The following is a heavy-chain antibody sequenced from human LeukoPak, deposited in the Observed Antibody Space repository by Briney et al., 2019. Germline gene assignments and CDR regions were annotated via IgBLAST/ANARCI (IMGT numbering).Heavy chain of an antibody. CDR3: ARVRRDGYNYVYFDY. D-gene: IGHD5-24*01. V-gene: IGHV3-48*01. CDR1: GFTFSSYG. CDR2: VSPSSTTI. Sequence: GGSLRLSCAASGFTFSSYGLNWVRQAPGEGLEWVSYVSPSSTTIYYADSVKGRFTISRDNAKNSLYLQMNSLRAEDTAVYYCARVRRDGYNYVYFDYWGQGTLVTVSS. J-gene: IGHJ4*02.